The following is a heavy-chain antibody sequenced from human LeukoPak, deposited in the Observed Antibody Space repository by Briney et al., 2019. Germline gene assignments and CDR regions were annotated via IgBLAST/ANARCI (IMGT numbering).Heavy chain of an antibody. CDR3: ARVGYSSSHSFDY. J-gene: IGHJ4*02. CDR1: GGSFSGYY. Sequence: SETLSLTCAVYGGSFSGYYWSWIRQPPGKGLEWIGEINHSGSTNYNPSLKSRVTISVDTSKNQFSLKLSSVTAADTAVYYCARVGYSSSHSFDYWGQGTLVTVSS. V-gene: IGHV4-34*01. D-gene: IGHD6-13*01. CDR2: INHSGST.